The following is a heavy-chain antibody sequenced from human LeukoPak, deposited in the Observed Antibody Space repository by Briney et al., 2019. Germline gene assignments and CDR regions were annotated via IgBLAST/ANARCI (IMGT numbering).Heavy chain of an antibody. CDR2: INAGNGNT. V-gene: IGHV1-3*01. CDR1: GYTFTSYA. Sequence: ASVKVSCKASGYTFTSYAMHWVRQAPGQRLEWMGWINAGNGNTKYSQKFQGRVTITRDTSASTAYMELSSLRSEDTAVYYCARGYYDSSGLSSSAFDLWGQGTMVTVSS. D-gene: IGHD3-22*01. J-gene: IGHJ3*01. CDR3: ARGYYDSSGLSSSAFDL.